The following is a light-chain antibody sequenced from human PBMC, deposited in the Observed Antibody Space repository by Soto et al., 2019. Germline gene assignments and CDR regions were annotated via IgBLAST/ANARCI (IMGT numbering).Light chain of an antibody. Sequence: QSALTQPASVSGSPGQSITISCTGTSSDVGGYNYVSWYQQYPGKAPKLMIYDVSSRPSGVSNRFSGSKSGNTASLTISGLQAEDEADYYCNSYTSRSSSTYVFGTGTKVTV. J-gene: IGLJ1*01. V-gene: IGLV2-14*01. CDR2: DVS. CDR1: SSDVGGYNY. CDR3: NSYTSRSSSTYV.